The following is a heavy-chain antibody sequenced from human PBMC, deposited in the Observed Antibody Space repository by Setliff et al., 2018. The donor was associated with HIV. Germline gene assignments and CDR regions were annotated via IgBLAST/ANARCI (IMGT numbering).Heavy chain of an antibody. D-gene: IGHD3-22*01. V-gene: IGHV4-39*01. CDR3: ASVDYHDSNGFDY. CDR1: GGSISSSSYY. J-gene: IGHJ4*02. Sequence: SETLSLTCTVSGGSISSSSYYWSWIRQSPGKGLEWIGEINHSGSTTYNPSLKGRVTIIKTSKNQVSLKLNSVTAADTAVYYCASVDYHDSNGFDYWGQGTLVTVSS. CDR2: INHSGST.